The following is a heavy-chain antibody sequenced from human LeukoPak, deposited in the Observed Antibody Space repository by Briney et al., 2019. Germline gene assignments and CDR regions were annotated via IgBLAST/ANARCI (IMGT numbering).Heavy chain of an antibody. CDR3: ARLWSSGYYGLDY. CDR2: INPNSGGT. Sequence: GASVKVSCKASGYTFTGYYMHWVRQAPGQGLEWMGWINPNSGGTNYAQTFQDWVTMTRDTSISTAYMELSRLRSDDTAVYYCARLWSSGYYGLDYWGQGTLVTVSS. CDR1: GYTFTGYY. J-gene: IGHJ4*02. D-gene: IGHD3-22*01. V-gene: IGHV1-2*04.